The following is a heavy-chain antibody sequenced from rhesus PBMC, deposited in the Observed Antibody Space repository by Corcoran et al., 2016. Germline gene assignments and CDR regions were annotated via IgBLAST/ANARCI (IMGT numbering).Heavy chain of an antibody. CDR3: TRETIAAADY. V-gene: IGHV3S11*01. CDR1: GFSFSTYW. D-gene: IGHD6-31*01. Sequence: EVQLVESGGGVVQPGGSLRLSCAASGFSFSTYWMSGVRQAPGKGMEWVGFFYNKAEGGTAAYAESLKGRFTISRDDSKSTLYLQMNSLKPEETAVYYCTRETIAAADYWGRGVLVTVSS. CDR2: FYNKAEGGTA. J-gene: IGHJ4*01.